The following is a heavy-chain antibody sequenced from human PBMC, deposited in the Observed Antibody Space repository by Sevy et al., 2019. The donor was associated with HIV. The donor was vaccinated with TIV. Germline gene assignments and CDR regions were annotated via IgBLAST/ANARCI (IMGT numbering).Heavy chain of an antibody. J-gene: IGHJ4*02. Sequence: GGSLRLSCAASGFGYSSYSMHWVRQAPGKGLEWVAYIHCNGSNKDYADSVKGRFTISSDNSKNPLDLHMNSLRVEDTSVDYCVLEGGGEGGDNWGQGTLVTVSS. CDR3: VLEGGGEGGDN. CDR1: GFGYSSYS. CDR2: IHCNGSNK. D-gene: IGHD2-21*01. V-gene: IGHV3-30*02.